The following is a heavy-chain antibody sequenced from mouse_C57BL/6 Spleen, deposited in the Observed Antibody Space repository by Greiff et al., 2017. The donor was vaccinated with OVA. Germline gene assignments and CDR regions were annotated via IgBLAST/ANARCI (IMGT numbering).Heavy chain of an antibody. Sequence: EVQVVESGGGLVKPGGSLKLSCAASGFTFSDYGMHWVRQAPAKGLEWVAYISSGSSTIYYADTVKGRFTISRDNAKNTLFLQMTSLRSEDTAIYYCARGDDGYPMDYWGQGTSVTVSS. CDR3: ARGDDGYPMDY. J-gene: IGHJ4*01. CDR2: ISSGSSTI. V-gene: IGHV5-17*01. D-gene: IGHD2-3*01. CDR1: GFTFSDYG.